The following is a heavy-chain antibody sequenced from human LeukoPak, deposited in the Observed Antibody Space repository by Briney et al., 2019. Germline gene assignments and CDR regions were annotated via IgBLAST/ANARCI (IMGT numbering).Heavy chain of an antibody. D-gene: IGHD6-19*01. CDR1: GGTFSSYA. CDR2: IIPIFGTA. V-gene: IGHV1-69*05. CDR3: ARDSRISSGWYYFDY. J-gene: IGHJ4*02. Sequence: SVKVSCKASGGTFSSYAISWVRQAPGQGLEWMGGIIPIFGTANYAQKFQGRVTITTDESTSIAYMELSSLRSEDTAVYYCARDSRISSGWYYFDYWGQGTLVTVSS.